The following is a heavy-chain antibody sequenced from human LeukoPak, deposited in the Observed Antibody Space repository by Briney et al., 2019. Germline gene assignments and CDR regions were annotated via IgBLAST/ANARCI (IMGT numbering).Heavy chain of an antibody. D-gene: IGHD2-15*01. Sequence: SETLSLTCTVSSGSISTYYWSWIRQPPGKGLEWIGYIYYSGSTNYNPSLKSRVTISVDTSKNQFSLKLSSVTAADTAVYYCARHENVLGYCSGGSCYDDAFDIWGQGTMVTVSS. CDR2: IYYSGST. CDR3: ARHENVLGYCSGGSCYDDAFDI. J-gene: IGHJ3*02. CDR1: SGSISTYY. V-gene: IGHV4-59*08.